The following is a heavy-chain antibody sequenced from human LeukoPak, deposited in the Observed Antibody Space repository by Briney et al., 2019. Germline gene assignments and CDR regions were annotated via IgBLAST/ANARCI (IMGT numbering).Heavy chain of an antibody. CDR3: ARDTNWNDHYYYYGMDV. CDR1: GYTFTGYY. Sequence: VASVKVSCKASGYTFTGYYMHWVRQAPGQGLEWMGWINPNSGGTNYAQKFQGRVTMTRDTSISTAYMELSRLRSDDTAVYYCARDTNWNDHYYYYGMDVWGQGTTVTVSS. CDR2: INPNSGGT. V-gene: IGHV1-2*02. J-gene: IGHJ6*02. D-gene: IGHD1-20*01.